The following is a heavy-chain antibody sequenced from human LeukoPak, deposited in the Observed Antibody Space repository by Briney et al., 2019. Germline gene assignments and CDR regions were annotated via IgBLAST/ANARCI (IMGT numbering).Heavy chain of an antibody. Sequence: SETLSLTCAVYGGSFNIYSWNWIRQPPGKGLEWIGEVNHSGSTSYNPSLKSRVSISVDTSKNQFSLKLSSVTAADTAVYYCASRNYYGSGSKVDDYWGQGTLVTVSS. CDR3: ASRNYYGSGSKVDDY. J-gene: IGHJ4*02. V-gene: IGHV4-34*01. CDR2: VNHSGST. D-gene: IGHD3-10*01. CDR1: GGSFNIYS.